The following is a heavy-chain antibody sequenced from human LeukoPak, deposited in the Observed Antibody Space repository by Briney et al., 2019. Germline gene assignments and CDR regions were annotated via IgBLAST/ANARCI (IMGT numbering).Heavy chain of an antibody. Sequence: SETLSLTCTVSGGSISSSSYYWGWIRQPPGKGLEWIGSVYYTGASYYNPSLKSRVTISIDTSKNHFSLNLASVTAADTAVYYCARGAPPQNWGQGALVTVSS. CDR3: ARGAPPQN. CDR1: GGSISSSSYY. J-gene: IGHJ4*02. V-gene: IGHV4-39*07. CDR2: VYYTGAS.